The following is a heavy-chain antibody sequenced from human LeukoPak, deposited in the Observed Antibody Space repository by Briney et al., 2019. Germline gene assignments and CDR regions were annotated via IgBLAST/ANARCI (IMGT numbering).Heavy chain of an antibody. CDR2: ISSSSSYI. CDR3: ASWSSSGWYYFDC. Sequence: GGSLRLSCAASGFTFSSYSMTWVRQAQGKGLEWVSSISSSSSYIYYADSVKGRFTISRDNAKNSLYLQMNSLRAEDTAVYYRASWSSSGWYYFDCWGQGTLVTVSS. J-gene: IGHJ4*02. CDR1: GFTFSSYS. D-gene: IGHD6-19*01. V-gene: IGHV3-21*01.